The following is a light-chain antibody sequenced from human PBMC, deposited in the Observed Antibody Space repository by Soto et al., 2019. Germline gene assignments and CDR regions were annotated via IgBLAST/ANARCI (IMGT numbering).Light chain of an antibody. V-gene: IGLV2-23*03. CDR3: CSYAGSSTFWV. CDR2: EGS. J-gene: IGLJ3*02. CDR1: SSDVGSYNL. Sequence: QSALTQHASVSGSPGQSITISCTGTSSDVGSYNLVSWYQQHPGKAPKLMIYEGSKRPSGVSNRFSGSKSGNTASLTISGLQAEDEADYYCCSYAGSSTFWVFGGGTKLTVL.